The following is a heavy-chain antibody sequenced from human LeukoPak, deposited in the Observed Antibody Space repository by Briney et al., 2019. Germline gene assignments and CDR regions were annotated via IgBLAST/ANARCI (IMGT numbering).Heavy chain of an antibody. CDR3: TTGDYVWGSYRYMDY. J-gene: IGHJ4*02. D-gene: IGHD3-16*02. CDR1: GFTFSNAW. V-gene: IGHV3-15*01. CDR2: IKSKTDDGTT. Sequence: GGSLRLSCAASGFTFSNAWMSWVRQAPGKGLEWVGRIKSKTDDGTTDYAAPVKGRFTISRDDSKNTLYLQMNSLKTEDTAVYYCTTGDYVWGSYRYMDYWGQGTLVTVSP.